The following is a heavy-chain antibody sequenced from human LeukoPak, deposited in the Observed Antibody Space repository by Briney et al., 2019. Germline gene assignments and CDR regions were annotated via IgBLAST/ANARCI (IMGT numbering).Heavy chain of an antibody. J-gene: IGHJ4*02. CDR3: ARSACASGFFDY. V-gene: IGHV1-8*03. CDR2: MNPNSGNT. Sequence: GTSVKVSCKASGYTFTSYDINWVRQATGQGLEWMGWMNPNSGNTGYAQKFQGRVTITRNTSISTAYMELSSLRSEDTAVYYCARSACASGFFDYWGQGTLVTVSS. D-gene: IGHD6-25*01. CDR1: GYTFTSYD.